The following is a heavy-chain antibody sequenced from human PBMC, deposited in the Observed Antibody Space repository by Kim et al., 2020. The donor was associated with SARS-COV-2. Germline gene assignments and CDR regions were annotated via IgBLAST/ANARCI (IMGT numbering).Heavy chain of an antibody. CDR1: EFTLRSYT. D-gene: IGHD3-3*01. Sequence: GGSLRLSCDASEFTLRSYTMNWVRQAPGKGLEWVASISSTGVDIYYSDSVKGRFTISRDNAKNSLSLQMSSLNAEDTAVYYCARQVTVFGVVTNKNYFD. J-gene: IGHJ4*01. CDR2: ISSTGVDI. CDR3: ARQVTVFGVVTNKNYFD. V-gene: IGHV3-21*01.